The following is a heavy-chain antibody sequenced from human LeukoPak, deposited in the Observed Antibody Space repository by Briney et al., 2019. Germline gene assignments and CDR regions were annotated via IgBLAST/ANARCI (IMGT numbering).Heavy chain of an antibody. CDR3: ARGPYSSTWYSNY. V-gene: IGHV3-48*01. Sequence: GGSLRLSCAASGLTFSNYGMIWVRQAPGKGLEWVSFISSSSTTIYYADSVQGRFTISRDNAKNSLYLQMNSLTAEDTAVYYCARGPYSSTWYSNYWGLGTLVTVSS. CDR2: ISSSSTTI. CDR1: GLTFSNYG. D-gene: IGHD6-13*01. J-gene: IGHJ4*02.